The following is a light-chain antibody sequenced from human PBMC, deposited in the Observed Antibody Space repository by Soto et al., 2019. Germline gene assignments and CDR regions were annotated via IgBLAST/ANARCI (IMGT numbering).Light chain of an antibody. CDR1: QGIDTS. V-gene: IGKV1-9*01. CDR2: AAY. Sequence: ILLTQSPSSLSASVGDRVTITCRASQGIDTSLAWYQQKPGKAPKLLIYAAYNFQSGVQSRFSGSGSGTHFPLTIRSLQPEDFATYYCKQSFNIPVTFGQGTRLEIK. J-gene: IGKJ5*01. CDR3: KQSFNIPVT.